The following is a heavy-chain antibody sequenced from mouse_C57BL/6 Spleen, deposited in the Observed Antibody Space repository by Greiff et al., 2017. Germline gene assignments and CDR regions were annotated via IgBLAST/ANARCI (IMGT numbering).Heavy chain of an antibody. CDR1: GFNIKNTY. CDR2: IDPANGNT. V-gene: IGHV14-3*01. D-gene: IGHD1-1*01. CDR3: ARESPLYYGSRGAMDY. Sequence: EVMLVESVAELVRPGASVKLSCTASGFNIKNTYMHWVKQRPEQGLEWIGRIDPANGNTKYAPKFQGKATITADTSSNTAYLQLSSLTSEDTAIYYCARESPLYYGSRGAMDYWGQGTSVTVSS. J-gene: IGHJ4*01.